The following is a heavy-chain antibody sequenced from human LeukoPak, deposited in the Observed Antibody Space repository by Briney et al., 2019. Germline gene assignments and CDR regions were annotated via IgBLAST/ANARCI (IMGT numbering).Heavy chain of an antibody. D-gene: IGHD3-16*01. V-gene: IGHV3-74*01. CDR3: VRSRWGDFDH. J-gene: IGHJ4*02. Sequence: GGSLRLSCAASGFTFTSFWMHWVRQAPGKGLVWVSRIDYDGTTTAYADSVKGRFTISRDNAKNTLFLQLNSLRVEDTAVYFCVRSRWGDFDHWGQGNLVTVSS. CDR2: IDYDGTTT. CDR1: GFTFTSFW.